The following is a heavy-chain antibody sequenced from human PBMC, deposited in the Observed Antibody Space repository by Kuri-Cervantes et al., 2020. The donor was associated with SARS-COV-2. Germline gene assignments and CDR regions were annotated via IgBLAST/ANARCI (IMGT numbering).Heavy chain of an antibody. CDR1: GGSISSYY. CDR2: IYYSGST. J-gene: IGHJ4*02. D-gene: IGHD3-22*01. Sequence: LSCTVSGGSISSYYWSWIRQPPGKGLEWIGYIYYSGSTNYNPSLKSRVTISVDTSKNQFSLKLSSVTAADTAVYYCASAQGPYYYDSSGYYRFDYWGQGTLVTVSS. CDR3: ASAQGPYYYDSSGYYRFDY. V-gene: IGHV4-59*01.